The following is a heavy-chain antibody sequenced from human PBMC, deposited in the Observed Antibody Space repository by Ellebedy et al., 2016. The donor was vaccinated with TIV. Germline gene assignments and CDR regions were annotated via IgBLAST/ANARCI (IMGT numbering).Heavy chain of an antibody. J-gene: IGHJ5*01. V-gene: IGHV4-39*07. CDR2: ISYSGLT. D-gene: IGHD1-7*01. CDR1: GGSISSSNYY. Sequence: SETLSLXXSVSGGSISSSNYYWGWIRQPPGKGLEWIGCISYSGLTYYSPSLKSRVTIALDTSKNQISPTLTSVTAADTAVYYCAKYAAGNYGDSWGQGTLLTVSA. CDR3: AKYAAGNYGDS.